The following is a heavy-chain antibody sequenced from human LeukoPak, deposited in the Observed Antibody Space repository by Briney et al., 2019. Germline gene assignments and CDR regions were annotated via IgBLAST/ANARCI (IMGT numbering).Heavy chain of an antibody. CDR1: GGSISSGGYS. D-gene: IGHD4-11*01. J-gene: IGHJ6*02. Sequence: SETLSLTCAVSGGSISSGGYSWSWIRQPPGTGLEWIGYIYHSGGTYYNPSLKSRVTISVDRSKNQFSLKLSSVTAADTAVYYCARGGAATVTTYYYGMDVWGQGTTVTVSS. V-gene: IGHV4-30-2*01. CDR3: ARGGAATVTTYYYGMDV. CDR2: IYHSGGT.